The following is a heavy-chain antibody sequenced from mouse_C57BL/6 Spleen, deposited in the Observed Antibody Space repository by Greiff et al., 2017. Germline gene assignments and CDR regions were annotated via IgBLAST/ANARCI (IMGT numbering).Heavy chain of an antibody. CDR2: IDPETGGT. J-gene: IGHJ4*01. V-gene: IGHV1-15*01. D-gene: IGHD2-1*01. CDR1: GYTFTDYE. CDR3: TRIEIYYGNSWAMDY. Sequence: QVQLQQSGAELVRPGASVTLSCKASGYTFTDYEMHWVKQTPVHGLEWIGAIDPETGGTAYNQKFKGKAILTADKSSSTAYMELRSLTSEDSAGYCCTRIEIYYGNSWAMDYWGQGTTVTVSS.